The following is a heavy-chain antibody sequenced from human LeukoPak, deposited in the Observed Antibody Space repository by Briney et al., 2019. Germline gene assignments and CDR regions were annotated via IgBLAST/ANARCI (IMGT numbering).Heavy chain of an antibody. J-gene: IGHJ6*03. Sequence: SETLSLTCTVSGGSISSTTYYWGWIRQPPGKGLEWIGTFYYSGTTYYSPSLKSRVTISVDTSKNQFSLKLSSVTAADTAVYYCARENSNYIFYYYYYMDVWGKGTTVTVSS. CDR1: GGSISSTTYY. D-gene: IGHD4-11*01. V-gene: IGHV4-39*07. CDR2: FYYSGTT. CDR3: ARENSNYIFYYYYYMDV.